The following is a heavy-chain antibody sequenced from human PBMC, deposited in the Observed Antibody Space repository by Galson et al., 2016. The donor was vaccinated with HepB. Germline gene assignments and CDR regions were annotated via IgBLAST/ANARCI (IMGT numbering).Heavy chain of an antibody. V-gene: IGHV4-61*08. CDR2: TYYGEDN. CDR1: GASLSGGAYH. J-gene: IGHJ4*02. Sequence: SETLSLTCTVSGASLSGGAYHWAWIRQPAGKGLEWLGHTYYGEDNKYNPSLEGRVTISIDTSTNQMSLTLMSVSAADTAVYFCGTYLVGHGGTGYWGQGTPVTVSS. CDR3: GTYLVGHGGTGY. D-gene: IGHD3-16*01.